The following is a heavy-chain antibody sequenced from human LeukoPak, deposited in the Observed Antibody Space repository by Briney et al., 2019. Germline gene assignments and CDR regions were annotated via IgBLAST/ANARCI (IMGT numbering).Heavy chain of an antibody. J-gene: IGHJ4*02. CDR1: GFTFSSYG. CDR2: IWYDGSNK. D-gene: IGHD5-18*01. Sequence: GGSLRLSCAAPGFTFSSYGMHWVRQAPGKGLEWVAVIWYDGSNKYYADSVKGRFTISRDNSKNTLYLQMNSLRAEDTAVYYCAKVLRGYSYGQGPFDYWGQGTLVTVSS. V-gene: IGHV3-33*06. CDR3: AKVLRGYSYGQGPFDY.